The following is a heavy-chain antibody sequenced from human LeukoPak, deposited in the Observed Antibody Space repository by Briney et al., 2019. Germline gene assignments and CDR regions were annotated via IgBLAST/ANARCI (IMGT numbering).Heavy chain of an antibody. D-gene: IGHD6-6*01. CDR1: GGTFSSYA. V-gene: IGHV1-69*05. J-gene: IGHJ4*02. CDR2: IIPSFGTA. Sequence: SVKVSCKASGGTFSSYAISWVRQAPGQGLEWMGRIIPSFGTANYAQKFQGRVTITTDESTSTAYMELSSLRSEDTAVYYCARYGSSSSAVDYWGQGTLVTVSS. CDR3: ARYGSSSSAVDY.